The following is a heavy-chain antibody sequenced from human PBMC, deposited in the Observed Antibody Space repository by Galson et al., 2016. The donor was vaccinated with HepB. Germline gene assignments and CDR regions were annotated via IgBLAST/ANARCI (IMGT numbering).Heavy chain of an antibody. D-gene: IGHD1-26*01. J-gene: IGHJ5*02. CDR2: ISNDGSNK. CDR1: GFTFSYYS. Sequence: SLRLSCAASGFTFSYYSMHWVRQAPGMGLEWVAIISNDGSNKYYADSVKGRFTISRDNSKNTLYLQMNSLRAEDTAVYYCVRGGSKYPRSARFVPWGQGTLVTVSS. CDR3: VRGGSKYPRSARFVP. V-gene: IGHV3-30-3*01.